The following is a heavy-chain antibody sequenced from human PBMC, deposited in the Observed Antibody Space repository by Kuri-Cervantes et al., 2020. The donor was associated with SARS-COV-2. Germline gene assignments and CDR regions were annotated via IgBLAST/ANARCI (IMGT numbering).Heavy chain of an antibody. CDR3: ASFYGGNSGDAFDI. V-gene: IGHV1-69*05. J-gene: IGHJ3*02. CDR2: IIPIFGTA. CDR1: GGTFSSYA. Sequence: SVKVSCKASGGTFSSYAISWVRQAPGQGLEWMGGIIPIFGTANYAQKSQGRVTITTDESTSTAYMELSSLRSEDTAVYYCASFYGGNSGDAFDIWGQGTMVTVSS. D-gene: IGHD4-23*01.